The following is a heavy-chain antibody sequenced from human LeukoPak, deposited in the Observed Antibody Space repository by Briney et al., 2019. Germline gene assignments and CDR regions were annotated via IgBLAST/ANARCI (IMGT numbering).Heavy chain of an antibody. CDR1: GFTLSIYA. J-gene: IGHJ4*02. V-gene: IGHV3-23*01. D-gene: IGHD3-22*01. CDR3: AKDRPNYYGSNGHYYRRDGDY. CDR2: ITSSGDGT. Sequence: PGGSLRLSCAASGFTLSIYAMSWVRQAPGKGLQWVSSITSSGDGTYYADSVKGRFTISRDNSVNMLYLQMNSLRVEDTAVYFCAKDRPNYYGSNGHYYRRDGDYWGQGTLVTVSS.